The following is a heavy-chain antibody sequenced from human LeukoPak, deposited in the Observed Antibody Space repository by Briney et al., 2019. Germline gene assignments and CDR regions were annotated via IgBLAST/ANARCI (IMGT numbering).Heavy chain of an antibody. V-gene: IGHV3-33*01. Sequence: GRSLRLSCAASGFRFSDYAMHWVRQAPGKGLEWVAVIWYDGVNKYYADSVKGRFTISRDNSLNTLYLQMNSLKVEDTAIYYCAREGGSSWYYFDYWGQGTLVTVSS. CDR1: GFRFSDYA. CDR2: IWYDGVNK. D-gene: IGHD6-13*01. J-gene: IGHJ4*02. CDR3: AREGGSSWYYFDY.